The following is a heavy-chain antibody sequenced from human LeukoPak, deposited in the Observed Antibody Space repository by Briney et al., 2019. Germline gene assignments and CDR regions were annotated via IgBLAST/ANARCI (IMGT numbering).Heavy chain of an antibody. CDR1: GFSVSSSY. V-gene: IGHV3-66*01. D-gene: IGHD2-15*01. Sequence: GGSLRLSCAASGFSVSSSYLSWVRQAPGKGLEWVSAIYSGGTTYYADSVKGRFTISRDNGKNSLLLQMNSLRAEDTALYYCARGYSRAAFDIWGQGTVVAVSS. CDR2: IYSGGTT. J-gene: IGHJ3*02. CDR3: ARGYSRAAFDI.